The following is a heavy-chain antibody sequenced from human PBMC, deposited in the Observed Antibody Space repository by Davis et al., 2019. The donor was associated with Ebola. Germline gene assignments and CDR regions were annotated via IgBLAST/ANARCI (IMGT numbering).Heavy chain of an antibody. J-gene: IGHJ6*02. CDR2: IRSKANSYAT. CDR1: GFTFSGSA. CDR3: ARELRWYNWNYRGMDV. D-gene: IGHD1-20*01. V-gene: IGHV3-73*01. Sequence: GESLKISCAASGFTFSGSAMHWVRPASGKGLEWVGRIRSKANSYATAYAASVKGRFTISRDDSKNTAYLQMNSLRAEDTAVYYCARELRWYNWNYRGMDVWGQGTTVTVSS.